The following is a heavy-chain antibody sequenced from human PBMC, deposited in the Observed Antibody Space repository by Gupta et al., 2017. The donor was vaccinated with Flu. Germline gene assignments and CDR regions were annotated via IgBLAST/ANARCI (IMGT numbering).Heavy chain of an antibody. CDR2: IRPRGTVI. CDR3: ARGKSVFDY. V-gene: IGHV3-48*03. CDR1: SLTFRTYE. Sequence: EVQLVESGGGLVQPGGSLRLSCAVSSLTFRTYEMNWVRQAPGKGPEWLSYIRPRGTVIYYADSVRGRFTVSRDNAKKSLFLQMNSLRADDTALYYCARGKSVFDYWGQGTLVTVSS. J-gene: IGHJ4*02.